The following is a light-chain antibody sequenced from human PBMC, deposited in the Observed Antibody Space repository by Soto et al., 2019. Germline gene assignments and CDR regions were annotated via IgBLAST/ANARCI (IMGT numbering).Light chain of an antibody. V-gene: IGKV1-9*01. CDR1: QDIRNY. J-gene: IGKJ4*01. CDR2: DAS. CDR3: QKLRSYPSN. Sequence: IQLTQSPCSLSASVVDRVTCTCRASQDIRNYLAWYQQKPGKAPKLLICDASTLYSGVPSRFSGSGSGTDFTLTISGLQPEDFAAYYCQKLRSYPSNFGGGTKVDIK.